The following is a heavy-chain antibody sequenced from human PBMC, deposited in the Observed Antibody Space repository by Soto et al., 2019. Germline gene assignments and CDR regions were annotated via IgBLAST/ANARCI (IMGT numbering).Heavy chain of an antibody. Sequence: EVQLVESGGGLVQPGGSLRLSCVASGFTFSAYSMNWVRQAPGKGPEWLSYISGNNANIYYADSVRGRFTISRDNAKSAVFLEMDRLGGEDAAVYYGAGQVYTVVTPIDVWGQGTLVTVSS. CDR2: ISGNNANI. V-gene: IGHV3-48*01. CDR1: GFTFSAYS. J-gene: IGHJ4*02. CDR3: AGQVYTVVTPIDV. D-gene: IGHD4-17*01.